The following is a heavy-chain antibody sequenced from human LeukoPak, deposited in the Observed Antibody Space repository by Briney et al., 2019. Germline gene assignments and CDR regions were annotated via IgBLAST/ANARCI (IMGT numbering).Heavy chain of an antibody. Sequence: GGSLRLSCAASGFTFSSYAMHWVRQAPGKGLEWVAVISYDGSNRYYADSVKGRFTISRDNSKNTLYLQMNSLRAEDTAVYYCAYDYWGQGTLVTVSS. V-gene: IGHV3-30-3*01. CDR3: AYDY. J-gene: IGHJ4*02. CDR1: GFTFSSYA. CDR2: ISYDGSNR.